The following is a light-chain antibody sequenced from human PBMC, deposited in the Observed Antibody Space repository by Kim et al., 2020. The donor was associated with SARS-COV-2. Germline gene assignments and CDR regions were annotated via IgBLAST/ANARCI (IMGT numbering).Light chain of an antibody. CDR3: HVWDGGSDHCV. CDR2: YDG. CDR1: NIGSKS. J-gene: IGLJ1*01. V-gene: IGLV3-21*04. Sequence: AQGDTASITCWGNNIGSKSVHWYQQNPGQAPVLVIYYDGDRPSGIPERFSGSNSGNTATLTISRVEAGDEADYYCHVWDGGSDHCVFGTGTKVTVL.